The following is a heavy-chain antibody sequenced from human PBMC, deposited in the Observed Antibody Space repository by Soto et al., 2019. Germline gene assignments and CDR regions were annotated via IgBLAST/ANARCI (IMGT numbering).Heavy chain of an antibody. CDR2: IFHDGTA. Sequence: PSETLSLTCAVSGVSLTSGNWWTWVRQSPQRGLEYIGEIFHDGTANYYPSFERRVAMSVDTSRNQFSLKLPSVNAADTAVYFCASLVYDTRRNDMYFYFWGPGTLVSVSS. D-gene: IGHD3-22*01. J-gene: IGHJ4*02. V-gene: IGHV4-4*02. CDR3: ASLVYDTRRNDMYFYF. CDR1: GVSLTSGNW.